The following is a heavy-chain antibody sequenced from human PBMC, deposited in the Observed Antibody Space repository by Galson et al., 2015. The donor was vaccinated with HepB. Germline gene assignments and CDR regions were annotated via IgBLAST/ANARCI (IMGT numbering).Heavy chain of an antibody. CDR3: AGFLWFGDEDYFDY. Sequence: SLRLSCAASGFTFSSYGMHWVRQAPGKGLEWVAIISYDGSNQYFADSVKGRFTISRDNSKNTLYLQMNSLRAEDTAVYYCAGFLWFGDEDYFDYWGQGTLVTVSS. CDR1: GFTFSSYG. V-gene: IGHV3-30*03. D-gene: IGHD3-10*01. J-gene: IGHJ4*02. CDR2: ISYDGSNQ.